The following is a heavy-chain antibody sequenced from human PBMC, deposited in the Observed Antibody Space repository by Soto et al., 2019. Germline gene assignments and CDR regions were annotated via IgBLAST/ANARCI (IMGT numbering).Heavy chain of an antibody. CDR3: TLGSWSAETFDI. D-gene: IGHD6-13*01. CDR2: IIPMLDIT. V-gene: IGHV1-69*02. CDR1: GGTFSTYT. Sequence: QGQLLQSGAEMKKPGSSVKVSCKASGGTFSTYTIIWVRQAPGQGLEWMGRIIPMLDITNTAQSFQGSVTITADKSTSTTYLEPSALRSDDTAIYFCTLGSWSAETFDIWGRGTMVTASS. J-gene: IGHJ3*02.